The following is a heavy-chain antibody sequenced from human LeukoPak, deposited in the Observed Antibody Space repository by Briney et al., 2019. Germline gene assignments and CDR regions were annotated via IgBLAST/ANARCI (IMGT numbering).Heavy chain of an antibody. J-gene: IGHJ4*02. CDR2: ISSSSSTI. Sequence: GGSLRLSCAASGFTFSSYSMTWVRQAPGKGLEWVSYISSSSSTIYYADSVKGRFTISRDNAKNSLYLQMNSPRDEDTAVYYCAREVVRWELPNFDYWGQGTLVTVSS. V-gene: IGHV3-48*02. CDR1: GFTFSSYS. D-gene: IGHD1-26*01. CDR3: AREVVRWELPNFDY.